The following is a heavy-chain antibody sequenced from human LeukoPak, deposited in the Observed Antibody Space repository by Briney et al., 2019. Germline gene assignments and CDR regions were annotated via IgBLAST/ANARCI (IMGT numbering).Heavy chain of an antibody. J-gene: IGHJ6*04. D-gene: IGHD3-16*01. CDR3: ARGLWGLDV. CDR1: GFTFSDHY. V-gene: IGHV3-11*04. CDR2: ISQTGTST. Sequence: GGSLRLSCAASGFTFSDHYMSWIRQAPGKGLEWVSYISQTGTSTSYADSVRGRFTISRDNAKNSLYLQMHSLRAEDTAVFYCARGLWGLDVWGKGTTVTVSS.